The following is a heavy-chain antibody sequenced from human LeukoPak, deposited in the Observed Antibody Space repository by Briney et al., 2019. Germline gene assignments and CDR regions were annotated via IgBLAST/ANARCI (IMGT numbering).Heavy chain of an antibody. V-gene: IGHV3-30*02. Sequence: GGSLRLSCAATGFTFSNYAMHWVRQAPGKGLEWVAFIRSDGRSKYYADSVEGRFTISRDNAKNTLYLEMNSLRPEDTAVYYCAKGGDSSSWSFDYWGQGNLVTVSS. J-gene: IGHJ4*02. CDR1: GFTFSNYA. CDR2: IRSDGRSK. CDR3: AKGGDSSSWSFDY. D-gene: IGHD6-13*01.